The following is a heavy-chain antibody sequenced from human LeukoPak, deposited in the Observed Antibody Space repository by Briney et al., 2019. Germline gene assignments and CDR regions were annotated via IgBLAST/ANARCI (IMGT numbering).Heavy chain of an antibody. J-gene: IGHJ6*02. Sequence: PSETLSLTCTVSGGSISSSSYYWSWIRQPPGKGLEWIGEINHSGSTNYNPSLKSRVTISVDTSKNQFSLKLSSVTAADTAVYYCARGGRARQAVAGQKTTYYYYYGMDVWGQGTTVTVSS. V-gene: IGHV4-39*07. CDR3: ARGGRARQAVAGQKTTYYYYYGMDV. D-gene: IGHD6-19*01. CDR1: GGSISSSSYY. CDR2: INHSGST.